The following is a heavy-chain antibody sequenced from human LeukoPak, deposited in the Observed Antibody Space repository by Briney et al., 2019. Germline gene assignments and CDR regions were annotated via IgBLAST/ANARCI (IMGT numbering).Heavy chain of an antibody. CDR2: INPNSGGT. CDR3: AREDSSGTNWFDP. J-gene: IGHJ5*02. Sequence: GASVKVSCKASGYTFTGYYMHWVRQAPGQGLEWMGWINPNSGGTNYAQKFQGRVTMTRDTSISTAYMELSRLRSDDTAVYYCAREDSSGTNWFDPWGQGTLVTVSS. D-gene: IGHD3-22*01. CDR1: GYTFTGYY. V-gene: IGHV1-2*02.